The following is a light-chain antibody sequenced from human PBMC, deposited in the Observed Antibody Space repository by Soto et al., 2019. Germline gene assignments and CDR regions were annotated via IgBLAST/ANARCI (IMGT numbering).Light chain of an antibody. CDR1: SSNIGAGCD. V-gene: IGLV1-40*01. J-gene: IGLJ1*01. Sequence: QSVLTQPPSVSGAPGQRVTSSCTGSSSNIGAGCDVHWYQQLPGTAPKLLIYGNSNRPSGVPDRFSGSKSGTSASLAITGLQAEDEADYYCQSYDSSLSGYVFGTGTKVTVL. CDR2: GNS. CDR3: QSYDSSLSGYV.